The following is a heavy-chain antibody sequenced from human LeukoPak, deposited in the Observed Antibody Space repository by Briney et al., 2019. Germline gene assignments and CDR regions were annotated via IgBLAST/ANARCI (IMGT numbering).Heavy chain of an antibody. D-gene: IGHD3-16*01. CDR2: IKSKTDGETT. CDR1: GFTFSSYS. J-gene: IGHJ4*02. CDR3: TTRPWGFDY. V-gene: IGHV3-15*01. Sequence: AGSLRLSCAASGFTFSSYSMNWVRQAPGKGLEWVGHIKSKTDGETTDYAAPVKGRFTISRDDSKNTLYLQMNSLKTEDTAVYYCTTRPWGFDYWGQGTLVTVSS.